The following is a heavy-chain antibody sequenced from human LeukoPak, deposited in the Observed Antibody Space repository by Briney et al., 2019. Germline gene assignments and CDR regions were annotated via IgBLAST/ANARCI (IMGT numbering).Heavy chain of an antibody. J-gene: IGHJ4*02. Sequence: GRSLRLSCAASGVTFSSYGMHWVRQAPGKGLEWVAVIWYDGSNKYYADSVKGRFTISRDNSKNTLYLQMNSLRVEDTAVYYCAKDGDHYDSSGYYYSFDYWGQGTLVTVSS. CDR2: IWYDGSNK. V-gene: IGHV3-33*06. CDR1: GVTFSSYG. CDR3: AKDGDHYDSSGYYYSFDY. D-gene: IGHD3-22*01.